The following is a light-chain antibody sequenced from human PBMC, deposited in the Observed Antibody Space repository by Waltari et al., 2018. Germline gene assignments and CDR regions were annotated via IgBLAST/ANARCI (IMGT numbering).Light chain of an antibody. CDR3: ATWDDSLSGPV. V-gene: IGLV1-47*01. Sequence: QSQLTQPPSASGTPGQRVTISCSGSSSNIGSNYVYWYQQFPGTAPKLLIYTDNERPSGVPDRFSGSKSGTSASLAISGLRSEDEADYYCATWDDSLSGPVVGGGTKVTVL. CDR2: TDN. J-gene: IGLJ2*01. CDR1: SSNIGSNY.